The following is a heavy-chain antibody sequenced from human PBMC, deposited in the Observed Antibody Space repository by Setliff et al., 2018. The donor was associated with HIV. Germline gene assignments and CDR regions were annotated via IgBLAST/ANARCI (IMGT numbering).Heavy chain of an antibody. CDR2: INPNSGDT. CDR1: GYTFTGYY. J-gene: IGHJ3*02. V-gene: IGHV1-2*06. Sequence: ASVKVSCKASGYTFTGYYVHWVRQAPGQGLEWVGRINPNSGDTNYAQKFQGRVTTTRDTSISTAYMELSRLRSDDTAVYYCARRGRQQSDAFDIWGQGTMVTVSS. D-gene: IGHD6-13*01. CDR3: ARRGRQQSDAFDI.